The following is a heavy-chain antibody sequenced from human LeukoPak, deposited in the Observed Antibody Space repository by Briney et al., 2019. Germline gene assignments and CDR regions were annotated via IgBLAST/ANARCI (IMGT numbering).Heavy chain of an antibody. D-gene: IGHD1-26*01. Sequence: GASVKVSCEASGYTFTSYAMNWVRQAPGQGLEWMGWINTNTGNPTYAQGFTGRFVFSLDTSVSTTYLQISSLKAEDTAVYYCASGPSYSGSNEYFDYWGQGTLVTVSS. CDR2: INTNTGNP. V-gene: IGHV7-4-1*02. CDR3: ASGPSYSGSNEYFDY. J-gene: IGHJ4*02. CDR1: GYTFTSYA.